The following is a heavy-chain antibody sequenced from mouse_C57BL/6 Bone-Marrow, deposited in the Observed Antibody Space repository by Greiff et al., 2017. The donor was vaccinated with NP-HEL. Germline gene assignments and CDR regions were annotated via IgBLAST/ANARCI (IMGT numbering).Heavy chain of an antibody. J-gene: IGHJ4*01. CDR1: GFTFSSYA. D-gene: IGHD1-1*01. CDR3: ARDAVYYGSSYYYAMDY. V-gene: IGHV5-4*01. CDR2: ISDGGSYT. Sequence: EVKLMESGGGLVKPGGSLKLSCAASGFTFSSYAMSWVRQTPEKRLEWVATISDGGSYTYYPDNVKGRFTISRDNAKNNLYLQMSHLKSEDTAMYYCARDAVYYGSSYYYAMDYWGQGTSVTVSS.